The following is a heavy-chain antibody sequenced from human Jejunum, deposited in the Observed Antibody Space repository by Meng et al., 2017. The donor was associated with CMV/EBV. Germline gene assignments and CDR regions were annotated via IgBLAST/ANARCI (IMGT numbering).Heavy chain of an antibody. CDR1: SIPSYDYY. CDR2: IYYTGRT. D-gene: IGHD5-18*01. J-gene: IGHJ5*02. Sequence: SIPSYDYYWSWLRQPPGKDLEWIGYIYYTGRTYYNPSLKSRVTISRDISKNQFSLKLTSVTAADTAVYYCARDMQGSYGSLNWFDPWGPGTLVTVSS. V-gene: IGHV4-30-4*08. CDR3: ARDMQGSYGSLNWFDP.